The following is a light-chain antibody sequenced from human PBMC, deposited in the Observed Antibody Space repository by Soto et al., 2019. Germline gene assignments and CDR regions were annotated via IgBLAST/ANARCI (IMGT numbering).Light chain of an antibody. CDR1: QSVSSN. J-gene: IGKJ1*01. CDR3: QQYNNWPPRWT. V-gene: IGKV3-15*01. Sequence: EIVMSQSPATLSVSPGERATLSCRASQSVSSNLAWYQQKPGQAPRLLIYGASTRATGIPARFSGSGSGTEFTLTISSLQSEDFAVYYCQQYNNWPPRWTFGQGTMVDVK. CDR2: GAS.